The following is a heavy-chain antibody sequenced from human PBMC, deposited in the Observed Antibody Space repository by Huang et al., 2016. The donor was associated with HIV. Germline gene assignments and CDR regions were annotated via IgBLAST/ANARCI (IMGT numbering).Heavy chain of an antibody. CDR3: ARHRTSSYIDS. J-gene: IGHJ4*02. CDR1: SGYY. Sequence: SGYYWEWIRQPPGKGLECVGSIFYTGTVYNNPSLKSRATISIDTSENRFSLNLTSVTAADTALYFCARHRTSSYIDSWGRGSLVTVSS. V-gene: IGHV4-39*01. D-gene: IGHD3-10*01. CDR2: IFYTGTV.